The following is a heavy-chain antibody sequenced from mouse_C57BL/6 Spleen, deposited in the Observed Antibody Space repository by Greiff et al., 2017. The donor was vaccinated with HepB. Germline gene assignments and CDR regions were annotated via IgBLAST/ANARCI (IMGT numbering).Heavy chain of an antibody. CDR1: GFTFSDYG. CDR3: ARGGPIWYGHYFDY. V-gene: IGHV5-17*01. J-gene: IGHJ2*01. Sequence: EVKLMESGGGLVKPGGSLKLSCAASGFTFSDYGMHWVRQAPEKGLEWVAYISSGSSTIYYADTVKGRFTISRDNAKNTLFLQMTSLRSEDTAMYYCARGGPIWYGHYFDYWGQGTTLTVSS. CDR2: ISSGSSTI. D-gene: IGHD2-10*02.